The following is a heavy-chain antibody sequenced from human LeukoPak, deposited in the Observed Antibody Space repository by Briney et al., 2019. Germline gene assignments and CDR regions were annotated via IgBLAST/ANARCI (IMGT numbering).Heavy chain of an antibody. CDR1: GFTVSSNY. CDR3: ARGKGSSSPYYFDY. Sequence: PGGSLRLSCAASGFTVSSNYMSWVRQAPGKGLEWVSIIYSGDNTYYADSVKGRLTISRDNSKNTLYLQMNSLRAEDTAVYYCARGKGSSSPYYFDYWGQGTLVTVSS. J-gene: IGHJ4*02. CDR2: IYSGDNT. D-gene: IGHD6-6*01. V-gene: IGHV3-66*01.